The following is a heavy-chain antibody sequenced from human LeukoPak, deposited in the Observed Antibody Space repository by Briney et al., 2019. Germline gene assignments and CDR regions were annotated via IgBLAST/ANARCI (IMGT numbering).Heavy chain of an antibody. J-gene: IGHJ4*02. CDR1: GFSVSDYS. Sequence: VGSLRLSCAASGFSVSDYSISWIRQSPGKGPEWISYVMSGRGSTNYADSVKGRFTISRDNAKNSVALQLDGLRADDTAVYFCARERRGSYYAFESWGQGTQVTVSS. CDR2: VMSGRGST. D-gene: IGHD3-16*01. V-gene: IGHV3-11*05. CDR3: ARERRGSYYAFES.